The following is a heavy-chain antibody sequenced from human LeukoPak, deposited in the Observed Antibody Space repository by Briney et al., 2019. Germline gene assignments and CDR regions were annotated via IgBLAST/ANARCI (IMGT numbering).Heavy chain of an antibody. CDR3: AKDGAGTPGHAFDI. CDR1: GFTFSSYA. J-gene: IGHJ3*02. V-gene: IGHV3-23*01. CDR2: ISGSGGST. Sequence: AGGSLRLSCAASGFTFSSYAMSWVRQAPGKGLEWVSTISGSGGSTYYADSVKGRFTISRDNSKNTLYLQMNSLRVEDTAVYYCAKDGAGTPGHAFDIWGQGTMVTVSS. D-gene: IGHD1-14*01.